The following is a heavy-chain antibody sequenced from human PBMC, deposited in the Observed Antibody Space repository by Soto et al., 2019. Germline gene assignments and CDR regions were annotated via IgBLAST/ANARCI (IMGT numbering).Heavy chain of an antibody. D-gene: IGHD3-16*02. Sequence: LSLTCAVYGGSFSGYYWSWIRQPPGKGLEWIGEINHSGSTNYNPSLKSRVTISVDTSKNQFSLKLSSVTAADTAVYYFARGLHLGELSSRYNWFDPWGQGTLVTVSS. CDR2: INHSGST. CDR3: ARGLHLGELSSRYNWFDP. V-gene: IGHV4-34*01. CDR1: GGSFSGYY. J-gene: IGHJ5*02.